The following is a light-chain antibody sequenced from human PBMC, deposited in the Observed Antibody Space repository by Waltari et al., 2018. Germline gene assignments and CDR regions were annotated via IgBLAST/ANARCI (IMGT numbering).Light chain of an antibody. V-gene: IGLV2-18*02. CDR2: EVT. CDR3: SSYTIRSTWV. Sequence: QSALTPPPSVSGSPGQSVTISCTGTSSDVGSYNRVSWYQQPPGTAPKLMIYEVTNRPSGVSDRFSGSKSGNTASLTISGLQADDEADYYCSSYTIRSTWVFGGGTRVTVL. CDR1: SSDVGSYNR. J-gene: IGLJ2*01.